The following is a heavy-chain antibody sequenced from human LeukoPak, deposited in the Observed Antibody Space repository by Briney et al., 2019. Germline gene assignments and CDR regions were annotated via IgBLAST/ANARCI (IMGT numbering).Heavy chain of an antibody. CDR3: ARATEMATIAWYFDY. J-gene: IGHJ4*02. D-gene: IGHD5-24*01. CDR1: GGTFSSYA. CDR2: IIPIFGIA. V-gene: IGHV1-69*04. Sequence: GASVKVSCKASGGTFSSYAISWVRQAPGQGLEWMGRIIPIFGIANYAQKFQGRVTITADKSTSTAYMELSSLRSEDTAVYYCARATEMATIAWYFDYWGQGTLVTVSS.